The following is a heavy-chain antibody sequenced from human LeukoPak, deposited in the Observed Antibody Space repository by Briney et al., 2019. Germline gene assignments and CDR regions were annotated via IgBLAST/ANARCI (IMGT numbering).Heavy chain of an antibody. CDR1: GFTVSSNY. Sequence: GGSLRLSCAASGFTVSSNYMSWVRQAPGKGLEWVSVIYSGGSTYYADSVKGRFTISRDNSKNTLYLQVNSLRAEDTAVYYCVRYGDYGGYFDYWGQGTLVTVSS. V-gene: IGHV3-66*01. J-gene: IGHJ4*02. D-gene: IGHD4-17*01. CDR3: VRYGDYGGYFDY. CDR2: IYSGGST.